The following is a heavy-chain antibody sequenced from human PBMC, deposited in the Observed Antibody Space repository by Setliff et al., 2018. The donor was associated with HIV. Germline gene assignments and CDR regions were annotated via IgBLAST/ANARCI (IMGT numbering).Heavy chain of an antibody. CDR2: IKGDGSKT. Sequence: PGGSLRLSCAASGFTFGSYWMSWVRQAPGQGLEYVAHIKGDGSKTKYVDSVRGRFTISRDNAKKSLYLQMNSLRAEDMAVYYCVSTPGVFYFDFWGQGTPVTVSS. V-gene: IGHV3-7*03. D-gene: IGHD2-15*01. CDR3: VSTPGVFYFDF. CDR1: GFTFGSYW. J-gene: IGHJ4*02.